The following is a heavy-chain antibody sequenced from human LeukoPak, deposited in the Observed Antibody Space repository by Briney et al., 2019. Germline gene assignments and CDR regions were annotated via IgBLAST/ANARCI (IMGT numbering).Heavy chain of an antibody. CDR2: ISAYNGNT. J-gene: IGHJ4*02. CDR1: GYTFTSYG. V-gene: IGHV1-18*01. D-gene: IGHD6-13*01. CDR3: ASDYTGYSSSWTHMGDY. Sequence: ASVKVSCKASGYTFTSYGISWVRQAPGQGLEWMGWISAYNGNTNYAQKLQGRVTMTTDTSTSTAYMELSSLRSEDTAVYYCASDYTGYSSSWTHMGDYWGQGTLVTVSS.